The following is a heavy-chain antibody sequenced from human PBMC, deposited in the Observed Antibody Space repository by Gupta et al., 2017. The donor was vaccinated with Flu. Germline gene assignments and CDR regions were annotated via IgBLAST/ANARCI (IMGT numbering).Heavy chain of an antibody. CDR2: IYSNGTT. V-gene: IGHV4-39*01. CDR3: AGRDGDY. J-gene: IGHJ4*02. CDR1: GSSFPCRNFY. Sequence: QVQLQESGPGLVKPAVTVSLTCPVSGSSFPCRNFYWGWVRQPPGKGLVWIGKIYSNGTTEYNTPLRSRVIISVDTSKNQWSLTLRSVAAADTAVYFCAGRDGDYWGQGTLVTVSS.